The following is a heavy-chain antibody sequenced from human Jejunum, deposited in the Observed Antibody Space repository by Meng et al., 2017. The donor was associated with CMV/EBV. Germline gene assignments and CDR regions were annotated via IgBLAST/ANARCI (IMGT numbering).Heavy chain of an antibody. D-gene: IGHD2-2*01. CDR3: ARDCSTSCPFQPRGDY. Sequence: FSSYWMSWVRQAPGKGLEWVATIKSDGSEEHYVDSVRGRFTTSRDNAKNSLHLQIDSLRAEDTAVYHCARDCSTSCPFQPRGDYWGQGTLVTVSS. CDR2: IKSDGSEE. J-gene: IGHJ4*02. V-gene: IGHV3-7*01. CDR1: FSSYW.